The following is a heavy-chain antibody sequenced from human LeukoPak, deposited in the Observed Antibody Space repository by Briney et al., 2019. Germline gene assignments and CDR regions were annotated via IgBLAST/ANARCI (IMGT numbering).Heavy chain of an antibody. CDR2: IYYSGST. J-gene: IGHJ6*03. CDR1: GGSISSYY. Sequence: SETLSLTCTVSGGSISSYYWSWIRQPPGKGLEWIGDIYYSGSTNYNPSLKSRVTISVDTSKNQFSLKLSPVTAADTAVYYCARRNHNYYYYYMDVWGKGTTVTVSS. D-gene: IGHD1-14*01. CDR3: ARRNHNYYYYYMDV. V-gene: IGHV4-59*01.